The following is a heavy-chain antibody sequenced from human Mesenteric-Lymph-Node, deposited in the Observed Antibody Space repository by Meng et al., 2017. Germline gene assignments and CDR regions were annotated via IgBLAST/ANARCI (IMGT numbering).Heavy chain of an antibody. V-gene: IGHV1-2*05. CDR1: GYTFTGYY. Sequence: ASVKVSCKASGYTFTGYYMHWVRQAPGQGLEWMGRINPNSGGTNYSQKFQGRVTMTRDTSISTAYMELSRLRSNDTGVYCRARAGMLTGYYNVLDFASWGQGTLVTVSS. D-gene: IGHD3-9*01. CDR3: ARAGMLTGYYNVLDFAS. J-gene: IGHJ4*02. CDR2: INPNSGGT.